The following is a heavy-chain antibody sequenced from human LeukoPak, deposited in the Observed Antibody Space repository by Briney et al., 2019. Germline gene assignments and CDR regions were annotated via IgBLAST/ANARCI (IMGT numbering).Heavy chain of an antibody. CDR1: GDSLSSKRAA. D-gene: IGHD3-10*01. CDR2: TYYRSKWHN. V-gene: IGHV6-1*01. Sequence: SQTLSLTCAISGDSLSSKRAAWNWIRQSPSRGLEWLGRTYYRSKWHNDSAVSVKSRITITPDTSKNQFSLQLNSVTPEDTAVYYCARVFGYYCSGFVDVWGKGTTVTISS. J-gene: IGHJ6*04. CDR3: ARVFGYYCSGFVDV.